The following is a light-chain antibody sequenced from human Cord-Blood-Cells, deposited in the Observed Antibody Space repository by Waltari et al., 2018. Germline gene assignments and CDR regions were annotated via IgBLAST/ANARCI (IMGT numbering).Light chain of an antibody. CDR2: DAS. V-gene: IGKV3-11*01. J-gene: IGKJ3*01. CDR3: QQRSNCLFT. CDR1: QRVSSY. Sequence: EIVLTQSPATLSLSPGEKATLTCRASQRVSSYLDWYQQKPGQAPRLLIYDASNRATGIPARFSGSGSGTDFTLTISSLEPEDFAVYYCQQRSNCLFTFGPGTKVDIK.